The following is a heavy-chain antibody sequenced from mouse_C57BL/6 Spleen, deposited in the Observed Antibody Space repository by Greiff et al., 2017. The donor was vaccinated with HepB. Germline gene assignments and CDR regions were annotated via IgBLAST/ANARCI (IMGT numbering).Heavy chain of an antibody. CDR1: GFTFSSYA. D-gene: IGHD5-5*01. J-gene: IGHJ2*01. Sequence: EVMLVESGGGLVKPGGSLKLSCAASGFTFSSYAMSWVRQTPEKRLEWVATISDGGSYTYYPDNVKGRFTISRDNAKNNLYLQMSHLKSEDAAMYYCARERGVYLYYFDYWGQGTTLTVSS. CDR3: ARERGVYLYYFDY. V-gene: IGHV5-4*01. CDR2: ISDGGSYT.